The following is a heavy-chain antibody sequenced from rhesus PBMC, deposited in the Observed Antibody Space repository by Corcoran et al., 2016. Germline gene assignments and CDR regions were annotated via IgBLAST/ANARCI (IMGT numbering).Heavy chain of an antibody. Sequence: QVQLQESGPGLVKPSETLSLTCAVSGGSISDDYYWSWNRQHPGKGMEWFGYNYGSGWGTNYNPSINDRVTISIDTSKNQFSLKRCSVTAADTAVYYCARTRVGGYDYWGQGVLVTVSS. D-gene: IGHD5-12*01. CDR2: NYGSGWGT. J-gene: IGHJ4*01. CDR1: GGSISDDYY. V-gene: IGHV4-106*01. CDR3: ARTRVGGYDY.